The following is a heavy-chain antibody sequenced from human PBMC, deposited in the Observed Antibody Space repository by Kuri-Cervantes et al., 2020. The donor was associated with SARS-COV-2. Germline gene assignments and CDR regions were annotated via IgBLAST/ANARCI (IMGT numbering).Heavy chain of an antibody. V-gene: IGHV3-48*03. J-gene: IGHJ6*03. D-gene: IGHD1-1*01. CDR2: ISSSGSTI. Sequence: GESLKISCAASGFTFSSYEMNWVRQAPGKGLEWVSYISSSGSTIYYADSVKGLFTISRDNAKNSLYLQMNSLRAEDTAVYYCARVKLAGYYYYYMDVWGKGTTVTVSS. CDR3: ARVKLAGYYYYYMDV. CDR1: GFTFSSYE.